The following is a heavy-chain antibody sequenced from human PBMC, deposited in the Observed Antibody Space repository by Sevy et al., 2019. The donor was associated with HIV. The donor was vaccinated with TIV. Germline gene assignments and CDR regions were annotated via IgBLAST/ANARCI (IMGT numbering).Heavy chain of an antibody. CDR3: AITKDYYDNSGYPFDY. J-gene: IGHJ4*02. CDR1: GYTLSQLS. CDR2: FDPEDGET. Sequence: ASVKVSCKVSGYTLSQLSMHWVRQAPGKGLEGMGTFDPEDGETIYAQKFQGRVTMTEDKSTDTAYMQLTSLRSEDTAVFYCAITKDYYDNSGYPFDYWGLGTLVTVSS. V-gene: IGHV1-24*01. D-gene: IGHD3-22*01.